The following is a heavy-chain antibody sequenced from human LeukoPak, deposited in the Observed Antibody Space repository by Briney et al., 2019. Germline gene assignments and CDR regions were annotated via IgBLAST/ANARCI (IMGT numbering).Heavy chain of an antibody. V-gene: IGHV4-34*01. CDR3: ARDPLRITIFGVVIS. D-gene: IGHD3-3*01. CDR2: INHSGST. CDR1: FGSFSGYY. Sequence: PSETLSLTCAVYFGSFSGYYWSWIRQPPGKGLEWIGEINHSGSTNDNPSLKSRVTISVDTSKNQFSLKLSSVTAADTAVYYCARDPLRITIFGVVISWGQGTLVTVSS. J-gene: IGHJ4*02.